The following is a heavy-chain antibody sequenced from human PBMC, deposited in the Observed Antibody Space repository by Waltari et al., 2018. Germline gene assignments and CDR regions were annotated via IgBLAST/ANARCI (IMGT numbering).Heavy chain of an antibody. J-gene: IGHJ1*01. Sequence: QVQLQESGPGLVKPSETLSLTCTVPSGPISNNYWSWIRQSAGKGLEWIGRIHSTGSATYSPSLKSRVTLSVDTSKNQFSLELDSVTAADTAMYYCARDEGQWLEYFQYWGQGTLVTVSS. V-gene: IGHV4-4*07. CDR2: IHSTGSA. CDR3: ARDEGQWLEYFQY. CDR1: SGPISNNY. D-gene: IGHD6-19*01.